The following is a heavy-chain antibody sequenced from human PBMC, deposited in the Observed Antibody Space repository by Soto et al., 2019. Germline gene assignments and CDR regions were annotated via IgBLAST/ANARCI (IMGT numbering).Heavy chain of an antibody. D-gene: IGHD2-2*02. CDR2: ISGSGGST. CDR3: ARSEVAAAIYEGDYYYYYYMYV. J-gene: IGHJ6*03. Sequence: GGSLRLSCAASGFTFTSYAMSWVRQAPGKGLEWVSAISGSGGSTYYADSVKGRFTISRDKSKNTLYLQMNSLRAEDTAVYYCARSEVAAAIYEGDYYYYYYMYVWGKGTTVTVSS. V-gene: IGHV3-23*01. CDR1: GFTFTSYA.